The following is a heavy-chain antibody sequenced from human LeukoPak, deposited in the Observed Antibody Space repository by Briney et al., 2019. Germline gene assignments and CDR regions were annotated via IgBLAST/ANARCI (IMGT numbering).Heavy chain of an antibody. V-gene: IGHV3-21*04. CDR2: ISSSSSYI. D-gene: IGHD3-16*02. J-gene: IGHJ4*02. CDR3: ATVRGNYVWGGYRPYYFDY. Sequence: GGSLRLSCAGSGFTFDDYAMHWVRQAPGKGLEWVSGISSSSSYIYYADSVKGRFTISRDNAKNSLYLQMNSLRAEDTAVYYCATVRGNYVWGGYRPYYFDYWGQGTLVTVSS. CDR1: GFTFDDYA.